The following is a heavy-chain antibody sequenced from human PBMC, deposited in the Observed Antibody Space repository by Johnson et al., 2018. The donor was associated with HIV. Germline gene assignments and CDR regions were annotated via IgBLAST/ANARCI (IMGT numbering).Heavy chain of an antibody. V-gene: IGHV3-30-3*01. CDR2: ISYDGSNK. CDR1: GFTFSSYA. CDR3: AKGYSSSWYQDAFDI. J-gene: IGHJ3*02. D-gene: IGHD6-13*01. Sequence: VQLVESGGGVVQPGRSLRLSCAASGFTFSSYAMHWVRQAPGKGLEWVAVISYDGSNKYYADSVKGRFTISRDNAKNSLYLQMNSLRAEDTALYYCAKGYSSSWYQDAFDIWCQGTMVTVSS.